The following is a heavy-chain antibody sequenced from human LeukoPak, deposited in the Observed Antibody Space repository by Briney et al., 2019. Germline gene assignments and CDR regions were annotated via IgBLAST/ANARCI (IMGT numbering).Heavy chain of an antibody. J-gene: IGHJ4*02. Sequence: PGGSLRLSCAASGFTFHSYWMHWVRQAPGKGLVWVSRIDNDGGSTTYADSVKGRFTISRDNAKNSLYLQMNSLRAEDTAVYYCARENAWGYFDFWGRGTLVTVSS. V-gene: IGHV3-74*01. CDR3: ARENAWGYFDF. CDR2: IDNDGGST. CDR1: GFTFHSYW. D-gene: IGHD7-27*01.